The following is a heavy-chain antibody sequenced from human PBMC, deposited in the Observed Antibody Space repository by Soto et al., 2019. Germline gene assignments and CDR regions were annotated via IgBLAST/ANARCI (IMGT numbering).Heavy chain of an antibody. D-gene: IGHD2-2*01. CDR3: ARRRGYCSSTSCYAAIDY. Sequence: SETLSLTCTVSGGSISSSSYYWGWIRQPPGKGLEWIGSIYYSGSTYYNPSPKSRVTISVDTSKTQFSLKLSSVTAADTAVYYCARRRGYCSSTSCYAAIDYWGQGTLVTVSS. J-gene: IGHJ4*02. CDR2: IYYSGST. V-gene: IGHV4-39*01. CDR1: GGSISSSSYY.